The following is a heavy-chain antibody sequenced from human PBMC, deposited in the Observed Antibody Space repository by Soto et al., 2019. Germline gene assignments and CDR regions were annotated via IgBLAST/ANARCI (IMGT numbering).Heavy chain of an antibody. CDR3: TGDGRGLGRLSLFEY. CDR2: IYSGETT. J-gene: IGHJ4*02. Sequence: GGSLRLSCAASGFNVNSDYMNWVRQTPGKGLEWVASIYSGETTYYADSVRGRFTISSDKSKNTLYFQLSSLRIEDTAVYYCTGDGRGLGRLSLFEYWGQGVLVTVSS. D-gene: IGHD2-21*02. CDR1: GFNVNSDY. V-gene: IGHV3-53*01.